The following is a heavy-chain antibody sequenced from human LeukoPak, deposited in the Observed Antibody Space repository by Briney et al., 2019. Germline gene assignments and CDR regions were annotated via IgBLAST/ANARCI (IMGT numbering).Heavy chain of an antibody. CDR3: ARHEPSNYYDSSGSYDY. J-gene: IGHJ4*02. D-gene: IGHD3-22*01. CDR1: GGSISSYY. V-gene: IGHV4-59*08. CDR2: IYYSGST. Sequence: SETLSLTCTVSGGSISSYYWSWIRQPPGKGLEWIGYIYYSGSTNYNPSLKSRVTISVDTSKNQFSLKLSSVTAADTAVYYCARHEPSNYYDSSGSYDYWGQGTLVTVSS.